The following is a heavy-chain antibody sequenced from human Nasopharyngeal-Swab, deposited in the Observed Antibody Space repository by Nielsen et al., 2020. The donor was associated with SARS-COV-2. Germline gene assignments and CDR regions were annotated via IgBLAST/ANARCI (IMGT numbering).Heavy chain of an antibody. V-gene: IGHV3-48*03. Sequence: GGSLRLSCAASGFTFSSYEMNWVRQAPEKGLEWVSYISSSGSTIYYADSVKGRFTISRDNAKNSLYLQMNSLRAEDTAVYYCARAEVAGTWTALGAYYYYGMDVWGQGTTVTVSS. D-gene: IGHD6-19*01. J-gene: IGHJ6*02. CDR2: ISSSGSTI. CDR3: ARAEVAGTWTALGAYYYYGMDV. CDR1: GFTFSSYE.